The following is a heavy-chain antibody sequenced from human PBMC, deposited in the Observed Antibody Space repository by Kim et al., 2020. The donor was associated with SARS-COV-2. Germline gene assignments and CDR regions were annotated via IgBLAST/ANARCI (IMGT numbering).Heavy chain of an antibody. D-gene: IGHD1-7*01. CDR2: TYYSGSN. CDR3: ARHPTGTSVSWIYP. Sequence: SETLSLTCTVSSGSISSSYCSWIRQPPGKGLEWIGYTYYSGSNNHNPSLKSQATISVDTANNQFSLKLSSVTAADTAANYGARHPTGTSVSWIYPWGQ. CDR1: SGSISSSY. V-gene: IGHV4-59*08. J-gene: IGHJ5*02.